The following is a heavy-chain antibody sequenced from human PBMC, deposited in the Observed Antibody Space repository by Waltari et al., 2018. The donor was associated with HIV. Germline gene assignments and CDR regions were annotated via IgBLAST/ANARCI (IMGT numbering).Heavy chain of an antibody. D-gene: IGHD2-2*01. J-gene: IGHJ5*02. CDR3: ARESGYQLVRWLDP. V-gene: IGHV1-2*02. CDR1: GYMFTGTH. Sequence: QVHLVPSGPELKKPGASNKVSCNASGYMFTGTHMHWLRQAPGQGLEWMGWINPISGGTNYAQTLQGRVTMTRDASINTVYMELKSLRYDDTAMYYCARESGYQLVRWLDPWGQGTRVTVSS. CDR2: INPISGGT.